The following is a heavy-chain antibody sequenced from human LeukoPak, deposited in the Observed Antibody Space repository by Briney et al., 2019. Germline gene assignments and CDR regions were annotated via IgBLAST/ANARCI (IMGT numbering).Heavy chain of an antibody. CDR3: ARERLAAAGTSFGY. V-gene: IGHV1-2*02. CDR1: GYTFTGYY. D-gene: IGHD6-13*01. Sequence: ASVKVSCKASGYTFTGYYMHWVRQAPGQGLEWMGWINPNSGGTNYAQKFQGRVTMTRDTSISTAYMELSRLRSDDTAVYYCARERLAAAGTSFGYWGQGTLVTVSS. J-gene: IGHJ4*02. CDR2: INPNSGGT.